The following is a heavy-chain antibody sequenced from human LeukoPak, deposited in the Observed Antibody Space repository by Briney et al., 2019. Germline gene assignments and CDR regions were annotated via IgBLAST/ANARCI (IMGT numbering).Heavy chain of an antibody. D-gene: IGHD6-13*01. Sequence: GESLKISCKGSGYSFTTYWTGWVRQMPGGGLEWMGIIYPDGSDTRYSPSFQGQVTISADKSINTAYLQWSSLKASDTAMYYCARFGTENDYWGQGTLVTVSS. V-gene: IGHV5-51*01. CDR1: GYSFTTYW. CDR3: ARFGTENDY. J-gene: IGHJ4*02. CDR2: IYPDGSDT.